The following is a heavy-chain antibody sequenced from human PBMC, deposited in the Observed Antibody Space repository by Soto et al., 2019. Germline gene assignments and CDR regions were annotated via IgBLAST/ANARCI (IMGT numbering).Heavy chain of an antibody. J-gene: IGHJ6*03. CDR1: GFTFSSHW. CDR3: ARDRYNWNYGADTYYYYMDV. CDR2: IKQDGSEK. Sequence: PGGSLRLSCAASGFTFSSHWMSWVRQAPGRGLEWVANIKQDGSEKYYVDSVKGRFTISRDNAKNSLYLQMNSLRAEDTAVYYCARDRYNWNYGADTYYYYMDVWGKGTTVTVSS. D-gene: IGHD1-7*01. V-gene: IGHV3-7*01.